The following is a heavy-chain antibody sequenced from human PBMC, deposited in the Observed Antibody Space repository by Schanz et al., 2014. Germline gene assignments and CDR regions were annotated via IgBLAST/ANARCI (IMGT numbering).Heavy chain of an antibody. D-gene: IGHD4-17*01. J-gene: IGHJ4*02. CDR3: ARPRFDYGEVDY. Sequence: EGQLAESGGGLVQPGGSLRLSCAASGFTFSTYAMSWVRQAPGKGLEWVSTISASGGSTYYADSVKGRFTISRDNSKNTLYLQMNSLRAEDTAVYYCARPRFDYGEVDYWGQGTLVTVSS. V-gene: IGHV3-23*04. CDR2: ISASGGST. CDR1: GFTFSTYA.